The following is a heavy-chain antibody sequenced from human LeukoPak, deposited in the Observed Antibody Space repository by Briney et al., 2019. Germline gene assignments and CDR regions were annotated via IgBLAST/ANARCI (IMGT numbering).Heavy chain of an antibody. J-gene: IGHJ5*02. CDR2: ISSSSNFI. V-gene: IGHV3-21*01. CDR3: AGHYGSGFDP. CDR1: GFTFRTYS. D-gene: IGHD3-10*01. Sequence: GGSLRLSCAASGFTFRTYSMNWVRQAPGKGLEWVSSISSSSNFIYYTDSVKGRFTISRDNAKNSLYLQMNSLRAEDTAVYYCAGHYGSGFDPWGQGTLVTVSS.